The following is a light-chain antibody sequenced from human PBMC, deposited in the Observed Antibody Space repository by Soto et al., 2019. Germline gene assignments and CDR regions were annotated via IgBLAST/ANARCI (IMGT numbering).Light chain of an antibody. CDR2: NVS. CDR1: SSDVGGYNY. CDR3: TSSTSGSLYV. Sequence: QSALTQAASVSGSPGQSITISCTGTSSDVGGYNYVSWYQQFPGKVPKLLIYNVSNRPSGVSNRFSGSKSGNTASLTISGLQAEDEAEYFCTSSTSGSLYVFGTVTKLTVL. V-gene: IGLV2-14*01. J-gene: IGLJ1*01.